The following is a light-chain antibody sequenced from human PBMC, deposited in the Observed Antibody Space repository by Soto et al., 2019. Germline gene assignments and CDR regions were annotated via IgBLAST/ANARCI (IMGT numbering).Light chain of an antibody. CDR2: AAS. CDR1: QSISSY. Sequence: DVEMTHSPSSLSASVVGRFTITCLASQSISSYLNWYQQKPGKAPKLLIYAASSLQSGVPSRFSGSGSGTDFTLTISSLQPEDFATYYCQQSYSTPWTFGQGTKVDIK. CDR3: QQSYSTPWT. V-gene: IGKV1-39*01. J-gene: IGKJ1*01.